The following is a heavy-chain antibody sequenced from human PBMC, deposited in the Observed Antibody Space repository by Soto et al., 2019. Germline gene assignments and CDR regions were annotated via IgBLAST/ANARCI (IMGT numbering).Heavy chain of an antibody. Sequence: QVTLKDSGPVLVKPTETLTMTCTVSEFSLSNARMGVSWIRQPPGKALEWLAHIFSNDEKSYSTSLKSRLTISKDTTKSKVVVTMTNMDPVDTATYYCARSAANYGSAPGLAFEIWGQVKMVTVSS. V-gene: IGHV2-26*01. CDR3: ARSAANYGSAPGLAFEI. CDR2: IFSNDEK. J-gene: IGHJ3*02. CDR1: EFSLSNARMG. D-gene: IGHD3-10*01.